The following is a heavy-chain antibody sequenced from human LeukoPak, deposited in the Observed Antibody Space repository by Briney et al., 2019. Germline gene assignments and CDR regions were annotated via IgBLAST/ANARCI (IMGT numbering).Heavy chain of an antibody. Sequence: GASVKVSCKASEYTFTNYYLHWVRQAPGQGLEWMGIINPSGGSTSYAQKFQGRVTMTRDTSTSTIYMELSSLRSEDTAVYYCARDPPPDSSGYLFDYWGQGTLVTVSS. CDR1: EYTFTNYY. CDR2: INPSGGST. CDR3: ARDPPPDSSGYLFDY. J-gene: IGHJ4*02. D-gene: IGHD3-22*01. V-gene: IGHV1-46*01.